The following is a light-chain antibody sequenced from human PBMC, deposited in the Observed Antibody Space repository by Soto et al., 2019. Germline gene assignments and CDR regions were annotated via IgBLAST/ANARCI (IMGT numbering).Light chain of an antibody. CDR1: QAISTS. V-gene: IGKV1-9*01. CDR3: QQLFDSPIT. CDR2: AAS. Sequence: DIQLTQSPSFLSPSIVESVTITCRASQAISTSLAWYQVKPGKAPKLLIYAASTLESGVPSRFSATVSGTEFSLTITSLQPEDFATYYCQQLFDSPITFXQGTRMEIK. J-gene: IGKJ5*01.